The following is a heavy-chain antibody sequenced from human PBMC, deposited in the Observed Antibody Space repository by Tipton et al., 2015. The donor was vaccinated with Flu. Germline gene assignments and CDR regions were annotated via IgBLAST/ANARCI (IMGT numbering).Heavy chain of an antibody. J-gene: IGHJ6*02. CDR3: ARTTYDYTNYGTPGAYGMDV. V-gene: IGHV4-59*01. CDR1: GDSIGSDYF. CDR2: IYYNGSS. Sequence: TLSLTCSVSGDSIGSDYFWGWIRQPPGQGLEWIGYIYYNGSSDYNPSLKSRVTMSADTSKNQFSLRLTSVTAADTAVYYCARTTYDYTNYGTPGAYGMDVWSQGTTVTVSS. D-gene: IGHD3-16*01.